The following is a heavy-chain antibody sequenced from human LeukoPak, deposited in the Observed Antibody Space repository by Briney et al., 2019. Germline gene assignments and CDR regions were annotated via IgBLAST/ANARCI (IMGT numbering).Heavy chain of an antibody. Sequence: SETLSLTCAVYGGSFSGYYWSWIRQPPGKGLEWIGETNHSGSTNYNPSLKSRVTISVDTSKNQFSLKLSSVTAADTAVYYCARGRRIAASYGMDVWGQGTTVTVSS. CDR3: ARGRRIAASYGMDV. CDR2: TNHSGST. J-gene: IGHJ6*02. D-gene: IGHD6-13*01. CDR1: GGSFSGYY. V-gene: IGHV4-34*01.